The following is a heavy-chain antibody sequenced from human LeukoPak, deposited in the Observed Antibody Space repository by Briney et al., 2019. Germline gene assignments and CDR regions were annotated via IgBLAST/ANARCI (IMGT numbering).Heavy chain of an antibody. CDR3: ARGSYPFNY. J-gene: IGHJ4*02. CDR2: IIQDGSEK. CDR1: GFTFSGYW. Sequence: GGSLRLSCAASGFTFSGYWMSWVRQAPGKGLEWVANIIQDGSEKYYVDSVKGRFTISRDNAKNSLYLQMNSLRAEDTAVYYCARGSYPFNYWGQGTLVTVSS. V-gene: IGHV3-7*01. D-gene: IGHD3-10*01.